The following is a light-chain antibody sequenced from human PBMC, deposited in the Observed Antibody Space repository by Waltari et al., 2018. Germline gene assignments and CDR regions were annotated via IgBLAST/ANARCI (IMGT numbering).Light chain of an antibody. CDR3: CSYAGSTTFYV. V-gene: IGLV2-23*01. CDR1: NSDVGSYNL. CDR2: ESS. Sequence: QSALTQPASVSGSPGQSITIPCTGTNSDVGSYNLLSWYQQHPGKAPKLMIYESSERPLGVSNRFSCSKSGNTASLTISGVQAEDEADYYCCSYAGSTTFYVFGTGTKVTVL. J-gene: IGLJ1*01.